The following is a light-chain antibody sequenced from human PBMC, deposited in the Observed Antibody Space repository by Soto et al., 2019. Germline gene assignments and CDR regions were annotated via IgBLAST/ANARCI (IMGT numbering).Light chain of an antibody. J-gene: IGKJ1*01. Sequence: EIVLTQSPGTLSLSPGERATLSCRASQSINNNYLAWYQQKRGQAPRLLIYGASSRATGIPDSFSCSGSGTDFTLTISRLEPEDFAVYYCQQYGGSPRTFGQGTKVEIK. CDR2: GAS. CDR3: QQYGGSPRT. CDR1: QSINNNY. V-gene: IGKV3-20*01.